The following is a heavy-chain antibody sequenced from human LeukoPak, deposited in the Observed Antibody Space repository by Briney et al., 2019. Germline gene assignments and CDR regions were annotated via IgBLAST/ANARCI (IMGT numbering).Heavy chain of an antibody. J-gene: IGHJ3*02. CDR1: GFTLSSYG. CDR2: ISYSSSYI. Sequence: GGSLRLSCAASGFTLSSYGMNWVRQAPGKGLEWVSSISYSSSYIYYADSVKGRFTISRDNAKNTLYLQMNSLRAEDTAVYYCARVGYSYGELYDAFDIWGQGTMVTVSS. CDR3: ARVGYSYGELYDAFDI. D-gene: IGHD5-18*01. V-gene: IGHV3-21*01.